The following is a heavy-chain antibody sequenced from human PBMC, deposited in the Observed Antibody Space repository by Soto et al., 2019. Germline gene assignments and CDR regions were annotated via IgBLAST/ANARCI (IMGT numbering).Heavy chain of an antibody. V-gene: IGHV4-59*01. CDR1: GVPISSYY. Sequence: SETLSLTCTVSGVPISSYYWTWIRQPPGKGLEWIGYIDYSGSTKYNPSLKSRVTISVDTSKNQFSLKLSSVTAADTALYYCASTYESSPSYVWGQGTTVTVSS. J-gene: IGHJ6*02. D-gene: IGHD3-22*01. CDR2: IDYSGST. CDR3: ASTYESSPSYV.